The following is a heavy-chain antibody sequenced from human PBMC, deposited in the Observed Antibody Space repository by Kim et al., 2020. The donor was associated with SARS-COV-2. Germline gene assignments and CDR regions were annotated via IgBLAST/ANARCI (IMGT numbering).Heavy chain of an antibody. CDR1: GGSFSGYY. CDR3: ASAKLRGRYYFDY. CDR2: INHSGST. D-gene: IGHD3-16*01. V-gene: IGHV4-34*01. Sequence: SETLSLTCAVYGGSFSGYYWSWIRQPPGKGLEWIGEINHSGSTNYNPSLKSRVTISVDTSKNQFSLKLSSVTAADTAVYYCASAKLRGRYYFDYWGQGTLVTVSS. J-gene: IGHJ4*02.